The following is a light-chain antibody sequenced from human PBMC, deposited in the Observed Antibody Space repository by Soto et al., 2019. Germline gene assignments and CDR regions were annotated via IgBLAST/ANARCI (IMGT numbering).Light chain of an antibody. CDR3: QQYGSSVLT. CDR2: GAS. CDR1: QSVSTNS. Sequence: IVLTQSPDTLSLSPGEGATLSCRSSQSVSTNSLAWYQQRPGQAPRPXIYGASSRATGTPDRFSGSGSGTDFTLIISRLEPEDFAVYYCQQYGSSVLTFGGGTKVDIK. J-gene: IGKJ4*01. V-gene: IGKV3-20*01.